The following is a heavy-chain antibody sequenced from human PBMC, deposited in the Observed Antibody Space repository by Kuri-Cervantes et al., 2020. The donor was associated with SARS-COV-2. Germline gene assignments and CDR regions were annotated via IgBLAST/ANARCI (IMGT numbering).Heavy chain of an antibody. V-gene: IGHV4-34*01. CDR3: ARISQQPDAAPFDY. Sequence: SETLSLTCAVYGGSFSGYYWSWIRQPPGKGLEWIGEINHSGSTNYNPSLKSRVTISVDTSKNQFSLKLSSVTAADTAVYYCARISQQPDAAPFDYWGQGTLVTVSS. CDR1: GGSFSGYY. D-gene: IGHD6-13*01. J-gene: IGHJ4*02. CDR2: INHSGST.